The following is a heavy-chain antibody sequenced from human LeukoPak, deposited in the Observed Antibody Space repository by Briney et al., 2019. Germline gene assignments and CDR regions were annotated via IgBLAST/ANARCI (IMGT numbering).Heavy chain of an antibody. V-gene: IGHV1-69*04. D-gene: IGHD2-21*02. CDR2: TIPIFGIA. CDR3: ANAHCGSACLSFRNWFVS. J-gene: IGHJ5*01. CDR1: GGTFISYA. Sequence: ASVTVSFKAAGGTFISYAISWMRQAPGQGIEWMGRTIPIFGIANYAQKFQGRVTTTAAKSTSTAYMALRSMRSEETAVYYCANAHCGSACLSFRNWFVSWGQGTLVTASS.